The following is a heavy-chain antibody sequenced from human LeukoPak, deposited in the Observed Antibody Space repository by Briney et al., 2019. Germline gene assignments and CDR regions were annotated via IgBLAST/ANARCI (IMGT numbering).Heavy chain of an antibody. Sequence: SQTLSLTCAISGDSVSSNSAAWNWIRQSPSRGLEWLGRTYYRSKWYNDYAVSVKSRITINPDTSKNQFSLQLNSVTPEDTAVYYCARDRYCSSTSCYTGSGRNWFDPWGQGTLVTVSS. CDR1: GDSVSSNSAA. V-gene: IGHV6-1*01. D-gene: IGHD2-2*02. J-gene: IGHJ5*02. CDR3: ARDRYCSSTSCYTGSGRNWFDP. CDR2: TYYRSKWYN.